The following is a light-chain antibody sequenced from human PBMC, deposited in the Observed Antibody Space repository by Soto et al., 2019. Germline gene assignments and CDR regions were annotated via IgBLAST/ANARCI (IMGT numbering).Light chain of an antibody. CDR3: QQSYSTVT. Sequence: DVQMTQSPSSLSASVGDRVTITCRASQGISSYLNWYQQKPGKAPKLLIYAASSLQSGVPSRFSASGSGTDFTLTISSLQPEDFATYYCQQSYSTVTFGQGTRLEIK. CDR1: QGISSY. CDR2: AAS. V-gene: IGKV1-39*01. J-gene: IGKJ5*01.